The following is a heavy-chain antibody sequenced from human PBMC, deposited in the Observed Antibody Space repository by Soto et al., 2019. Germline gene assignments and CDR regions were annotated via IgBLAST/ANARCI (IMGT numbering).Heavy chain of an antibody. V-gene: IGHV4-59*01. CDR3: ALRSMAVVPEY. J-gene: IGHJ4*02. CDR1: GDSISSYY. D-gene: IGHD3-22*01. CDR2: LYYGRSA. Sequence: QVQLQESGPGLVKPSETLSLTCAVSGDSISSYYCMWIRQPPGKGLESIGYLYYGRSANYNPSLKSRVTFPVDTPTNQCSLTLSSMTAADTAVYYCALRSMAVVPEYWGQGTLVTVSS.